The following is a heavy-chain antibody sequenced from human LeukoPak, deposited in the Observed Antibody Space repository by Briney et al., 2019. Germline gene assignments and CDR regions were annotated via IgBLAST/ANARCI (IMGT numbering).Heavy chain of an antibody. CDR2: INPNSGGT. J-gene: IGHJ3*02. CDR3: ARDSSPGTFDI. CDR1: GYTFTGYY. D-gene: IGHD2-2*01. V-gene: IGHV1-2*06. Sequence: GASVKVSCKASGYTFTGYYMHWVRQAPGQGLEWMGRINPNSGGTYYAQKFQGRVTMTRDTSTSTAYMELSRLRSDDTAVYYCARDSSPGTFDIWGQGTMVTVSS.